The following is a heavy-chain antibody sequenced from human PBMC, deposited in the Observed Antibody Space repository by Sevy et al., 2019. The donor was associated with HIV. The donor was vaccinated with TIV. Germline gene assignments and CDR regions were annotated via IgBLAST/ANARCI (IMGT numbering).Heavy chain of an antibody. J-gene: IGHJ4*02. CDR2: ISSGSSYI. Sequence: GGSLRLSCAASGFTFSTYTMNWVRQAPGKGLEWVSSISSGSSYIYYADSVKGRFTISRDNAKNSLYLQMNSLRGEDTAIYYCARDGGCTSTSCLLYFDYWGQGTPVTVSS. D-gene: IGHD2-2*01. CDR1: GFTFSTYT. CDR3: ARDGGCTSTSCLLYFDY. V-gene: IGHV3-21*01.